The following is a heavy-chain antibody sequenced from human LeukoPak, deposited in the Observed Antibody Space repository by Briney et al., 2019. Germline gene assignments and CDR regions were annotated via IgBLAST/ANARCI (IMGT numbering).Heavy chain of an antibody. CDR2: INPSGGST. CDR3: ARAVADFDY. V-gene: IGHV1-46*01. D-gene: IGHD6-19*01. CDR1: GYTFTSYY. J-gene: IGHJ4*02. Sequence: ASVKVSCKASGYTFTSYYMHWVRQAPGQGLEWMGIINPSGGSTTYAQKFQGGVTMTRDTSTSTVYMVLSSLRSEDTAVYYCARAVADFDYWGQGTVVTVSS.